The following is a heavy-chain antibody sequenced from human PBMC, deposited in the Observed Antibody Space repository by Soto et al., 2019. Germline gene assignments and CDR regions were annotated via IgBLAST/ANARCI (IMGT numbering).Heavy chain of an antibody. CDR3: ARVRYYDSGSSINWFDP. V-gene: IGHV3-11*01. CDR2: ISSSASTI. J-gene: IGHJ5*02. CDR1: GFTFSDYY. D-gene: IGHD3-10*01. Sequence: GGSLRLSCAASGFTFSDYYMSWIRQAPGKGLEWVSYISSSASTIYYADSVKGRFTISRDNAKNSLYLQMNSLRAEDTAVYYCARVRYYDSGSSINWFDPWGQGTLVTFS.